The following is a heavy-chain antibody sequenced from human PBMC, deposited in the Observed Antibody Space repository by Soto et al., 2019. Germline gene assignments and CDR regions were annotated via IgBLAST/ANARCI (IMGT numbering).Heavy chain of an antibody. CDR3: ARTVGAAYYFDF. Sequence: PSETLSHTCYVSGDSMPKYYWSWIRQPAGKGLEWIGRIYTSGSTNYNPSLKSRVTVSIDTSNNHYSLNLKSVTAADTAVYYCARTVGAAYYFDFWGQGARVTVSS. D-gene: IGHD1-26*01. CDR2: IYTSGST. J-gene: IGHJ4*02. CDR1: GDSMPKYY. V-gene: IGHV4-4*07.